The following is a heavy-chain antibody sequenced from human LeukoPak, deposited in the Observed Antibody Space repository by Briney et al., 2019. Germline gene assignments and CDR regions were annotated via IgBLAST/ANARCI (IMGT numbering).Heavy chain of an antibody. Sequence: PGGSLRLSCAASGFTFSSYAMSWVRQAPGKGLEWVSAISGSGGSTYYADSVKGRFIISRDNSKNTLYLQMNSLRAEDTAVYYCAKSPVLWFGEWYYYYYYMDVWGKGTTVTVSS. V-gene: IGHV3-23*01. CDR3: AKSPVLWFGEWYYYYYYMDV. CDR1: GFTFSSYA. D-gene: IGHD3-10*01. CDR2: ISGSGGST. J-gene: IGHJ6*03.